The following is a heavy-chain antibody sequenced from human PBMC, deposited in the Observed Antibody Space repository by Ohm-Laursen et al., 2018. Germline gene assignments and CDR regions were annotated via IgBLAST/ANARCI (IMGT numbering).Heavy chain of an antibody. Sequence: SDTLSLTCAVYGGSFSGYYWSWIRQPPGKGLEWIGYIYYNGNPRYNPSLESRVTISVDPPKNQFSLKLNSVTAADTALYYCVLYSSFSVSWGQGTLVTVSS. CDR3: VLYSSFSVS. D-gene: IGHD6-6*01. V-gene: IGHV4-59*08. CDR1: GGSFSGYY. CDR2: IYYNGNP. J-gene: IGHJ5*02.